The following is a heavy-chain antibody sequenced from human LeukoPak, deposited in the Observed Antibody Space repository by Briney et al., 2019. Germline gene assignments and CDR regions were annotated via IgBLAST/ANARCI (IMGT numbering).Heavy chain of an antibody. D-gene: IGHD3-22*01. V-gene: IGHV3-33*01. CDR2: IWYDGSNK. J-gene: IGHJ3*02. CDR1: GFTFSSYG. CDR3: ARVVIGLHAFDI. Sequence: GGSLRLSGAASGFTFSSYGMHWVRQAPGKGLEGVAVIWYDGSNKYYADSVKGRFTISRDNSKNTLYLQMNSLRADDTAVYYCARVVIGLHAFDIWGQGTMVTVSS.